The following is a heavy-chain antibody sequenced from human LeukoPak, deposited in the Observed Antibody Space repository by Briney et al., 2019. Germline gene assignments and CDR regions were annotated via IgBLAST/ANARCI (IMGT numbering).Heavy chain of an antibody. CDR2: INPNSGGT. V-gene: IGHV1-2*02. D-gene: IGHD2-21*02. CDR3: ATWGAAYCDGDCYSVVDY. Sequence: ASVKVSCKASGYTFTGYYMHWVRQAPGQGLEWMGWINPNSGGTNYAQKFQGRVTMTRDTSISTAYMELSRLRSDDTAVYYCATWGAAYCDGDCYSVVDYWGQGTLVTVSS. J-gene: IGHJ4*02. CDR1: GYTFTGYY.